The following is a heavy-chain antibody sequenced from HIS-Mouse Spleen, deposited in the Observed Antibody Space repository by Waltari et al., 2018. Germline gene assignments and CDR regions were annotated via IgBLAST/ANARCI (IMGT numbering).Heavy chain of an antibody. D-gene: IGHD6-6*01. J-gene: IGHJ6*02. CDR3: ARDTVIAARSYGMDV. V-gene: IGHV3-53*01. Sequence: EVQLVESGGGLIQPGGSLRLSCAASGFTVSSNYMSWVRQAPGKGLERVSVIYSGGRQYNAESVKGGFTTSSDNSMNTLYLQRNSLRAEDTAVYYCARDTVIAARSYGMDVWGQGTTVTVSS. CDR2: IYSGGRQ. CDR1: GFTVSSNY.